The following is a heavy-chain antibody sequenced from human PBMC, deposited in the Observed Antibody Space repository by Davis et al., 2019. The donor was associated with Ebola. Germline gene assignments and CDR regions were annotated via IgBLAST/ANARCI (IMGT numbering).Heavy chain of an antibody. D-gene: IGHD6-6*01. Sequence: PGGSLRLSCAASGFTFSSYGMHWVRQAPGKGLEWVAVISYDGSNKYYADSVKGRFTISRDNSKNTLYLQMNSLRAEDTAVYYCAKDAAEQLVLILNYYYGMDVWGQGTTVTVSS. CDR3: AKDAAEQLVLILNYYYGMDV. CDR2: ISYDGSNK. CDR1: GFTFSSYG. V-gene: IGHV3-30*18. J-gene: IGHJ6*02.